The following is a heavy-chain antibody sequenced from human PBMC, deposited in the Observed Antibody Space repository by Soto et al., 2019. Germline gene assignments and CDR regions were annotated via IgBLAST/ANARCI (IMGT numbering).Heavy chain of an antibody. V-gene: IGHV1-46*01. CDR3: ARPPYPGCINAVCYPLDY. CDR2: INPSGGST. Sequence: QVQLVQSGAEVKKPGASVKISCKASGYTFTSYYMHWVRQAPGQGLEWMGIINPSGGSTNYTQKLQGIVAMTRDTYTSTVYMELNSLRSEDTAVYYCARPPYPGCINAVCYPLDYWGQGTLVTVSS. J-gene: IGHJ4*02. CDR1: GYTFTSYY. D-gene: IGHD2-8*01.